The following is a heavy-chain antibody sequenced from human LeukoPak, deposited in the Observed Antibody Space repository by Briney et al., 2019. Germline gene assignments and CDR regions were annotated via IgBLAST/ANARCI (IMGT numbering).Heavy chain of an antibody. V-gene: IGHV4-31*03. Sequence: SQTLSLTCTVSGGSISNGGYYWNWIRQHPGKGLEWIGYIYYSGNTYYNPSLKSRVTISVDTSKNQFSLKLSSVIAADTAVYYCARIRWIQLWLPVGMDVWGRGTTVTVSS. D-gene: IGHD5-18*01. CDR2: IYYSGNT. CDR3: ARIRWIQLWLPVGMDV. CDR1: GGSISNGGYY. J-gene: IGHJ6*02.